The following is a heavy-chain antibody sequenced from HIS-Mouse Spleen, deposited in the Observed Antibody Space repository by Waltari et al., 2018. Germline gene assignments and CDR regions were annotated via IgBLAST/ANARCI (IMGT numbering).Heavy chain of an antibody. CDR1: GFSLSTSGMC. Sequence: QVTLRESGPALVKPTQTLTLTCTFSGFSLSTSGMCVSWIRQPPGKALEWLARIDWDDDKYYSTSLQTSLTISRDTSKNQVVLTMTNMDPLDTATYYCARIAEGYTSGWYAFDYWGQGTLVTVSS. D-gene: IGHD6-19*01. CDR3: ARIAEGYTSGWYAFDY. V-gene: IGHV2-70*15. CDR2: IDWDDDK. J-gene: IGHJ4*02.